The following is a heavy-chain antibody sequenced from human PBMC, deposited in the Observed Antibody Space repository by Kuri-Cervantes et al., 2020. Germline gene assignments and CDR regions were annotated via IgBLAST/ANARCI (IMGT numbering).Heavy chain of an antibody. J-gene: IGHJ4*02. D-gene: IGHD6-19*01. CDR3: ARDRGSGWYGVGGGVDY. CDR2: IYYSGST. V-gene: IGHV4-59*01. CDR1: GGSISSYY. Sequence: ESLKISCTVSGGSISSYYWSWIRQPPGKGLEWIGYIYYSGSTNYNPSLKSRVTISVDTSKNQFSLKLSPVPAADTAVYYCARDRGSGWYGVGGGVDYWGQGTLVTVSS.